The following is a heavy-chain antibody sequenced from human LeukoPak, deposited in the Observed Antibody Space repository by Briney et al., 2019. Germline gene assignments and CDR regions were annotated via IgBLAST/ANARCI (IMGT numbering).Heavy chain of an antibody. D-gene: IGHD3-22*01. CDR1: GGSLNGYY. CDR2: GGNSGGT. J-gene: IGHJ4*02. V-gene: IGHV4-34*01. CDR3: ARHRWYSYDPFDY. Sequence: SETLSLTCAVYGGSLNGYYWSWIRQPPGKGLEWIGEGGNSGGTKFNPSLKSRVTISVDTSKNQFSLKLSSVTAADTAVYYCARHRWYSYDPFDYWGQGTLVTVSS.